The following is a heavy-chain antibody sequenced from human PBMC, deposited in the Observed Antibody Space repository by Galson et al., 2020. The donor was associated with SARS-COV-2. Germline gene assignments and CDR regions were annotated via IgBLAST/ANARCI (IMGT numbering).Heavy chain of an antibody. CDR1: GYTFTSYD. D-gene: IGHD1-1*01. CDR2: MNPNSGKT. J-gene: IGHJ6*02. Sequence: ASVKVSCKTSGYTFTSYDINWVRQAPGQGLEWMGLMNPNSGKTVNAQKFQGRVTMTRNTSLSTAYMELSSLRSEDAAVYYCARSTWNYYNAMDVWGQGTTVTVSS. CDR3: ARSTWNYYNAMDV. V-gene: IGHV1-8*01.